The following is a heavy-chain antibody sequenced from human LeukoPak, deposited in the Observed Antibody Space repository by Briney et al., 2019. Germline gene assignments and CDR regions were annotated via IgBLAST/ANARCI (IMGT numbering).Heavy chain of an antibody. D-gene: IGHD3-10*01. CDR1: GFTFSSYW. Sequence: GGSLRLSCAASGFTFSSYWMSWVRQASGKGLEWVGRIRSKGNNYATAYAASVKGRFTISRDDSKNTAYLQMNSLKTEDTAVYYCTRLYDSGFDYWGQGTLVTVSS. J-gene: IGHJ4*02. CDR3: TRLYDSGFDY. CDR2: IRSKGNNYAT. V-gene: IGHV3-73*01.